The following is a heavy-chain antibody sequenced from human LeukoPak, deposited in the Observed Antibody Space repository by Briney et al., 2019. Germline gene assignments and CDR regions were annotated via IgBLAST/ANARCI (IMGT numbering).Heavy chain of an antibody. CDR3: ARGPNSNWSGLDF. D-gene: IGHD6-6*01. CDR2: INSDGSIT. CDR1: GFTFTTYW. V-gene: IGHV3-74*01. Sequence: GGSLRLSCAASGFTFTTYWMHWVRQAPGKGLVWVSHINSDGSITSYADSVKGRFTISRDNAKNTLYLQVNNLRAEDTAVYYCARGPNSNWSGLDFWGQGTLLTVSS. J-gene: IGHJ4*02.